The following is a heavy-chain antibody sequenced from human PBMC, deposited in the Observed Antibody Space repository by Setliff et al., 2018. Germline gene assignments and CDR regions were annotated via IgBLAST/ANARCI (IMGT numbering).Heavy chain of an antibody. D-gene: IGHD1-7*01. CDR3: VAVRWNYPTV. V-gene: IGHV3-21*01. CDR1: GFTVTSNY. J-gene: IGHJ4*02. CDR2: IDSSSTWI. Sequence: PGGSLRLSCAASGFTVTSNYMSWVRQAPGQGLEWVSSIDSSSTWIYYADSVKGRFTISRDNAKNTLYLQMNSLRAEDTAVFYCVAVRWNYPTVWGQGTLVTVSS.